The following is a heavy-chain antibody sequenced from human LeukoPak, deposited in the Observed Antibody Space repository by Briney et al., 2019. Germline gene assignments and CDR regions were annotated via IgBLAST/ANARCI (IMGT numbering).Heavy chain of an antibody. CDR2: INPSGGST. V-gene: IGHV1-46*01. CDR3: AKTLRFLEWSTFDY. D-gene: IGHD3-3*01. J-gene: IGHJ4*02. Sequence: SVKVSCKASGYTFTSYYMHWVRRAPGQGLEWMGVINPSGGSTSYAQKFQGRVTMTRDTSTSTVYMELSSLRSEDTAVYYCAKTLRFLEWSTFDYWGQGTLVTVSS. CDR1: GYTFTSYY.